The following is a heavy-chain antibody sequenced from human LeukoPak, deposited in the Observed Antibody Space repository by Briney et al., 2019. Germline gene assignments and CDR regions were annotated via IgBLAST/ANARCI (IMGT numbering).Heavy chain of an antibody. CDR1: GYTFTSYA. J-gene: IGHJ3*02. CDR2: INAGNGNT. Sequence: ASVKVSCKASGYTFTSYAVHWVRQAPGQRLEWMGWINAGNGNTKYSQKFQSRVTITRDTSASTAYMELSSLRSEDTAVYYCARGTAMDAFDIWGQGTMVTVSS. CDR3: ARGTAMDAFDI. D-gene: IGHD5-18*01. V-gene: IGHV1-3*01.